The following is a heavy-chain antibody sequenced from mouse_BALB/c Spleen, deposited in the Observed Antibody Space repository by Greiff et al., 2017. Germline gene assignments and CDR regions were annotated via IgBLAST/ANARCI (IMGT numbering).Heavy chain of an antibody. D-gene: IGHD2-3*01. Sequence: EVKLMESGGGLVKPGGSLKLSCAASGFTFSDYYMYWVRQTPEKRLEWVATISDGGSYTYYPDSVKGRFTISRDNAKNNLYLQMSSLKSEDTAMYYCARAGDGYYFDYWGQGTTLTVSS. CDR2: ISDGGSYT. CDR3: ARAGDGYYFDY. J-gene: IGHJ2*01. CDR1: GFTFSDYY. V-gene: IGHV5-4*02.